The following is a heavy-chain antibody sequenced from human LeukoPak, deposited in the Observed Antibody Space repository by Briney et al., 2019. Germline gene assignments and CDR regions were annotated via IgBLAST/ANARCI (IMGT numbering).Heavy chain of an antibody. V-gene: IGHV4-38-2*01. CDR3: ASTALGYCTTSSCPDY. Sequence: SETLSLTCAVSGYFISSGYYWGWIRQPPGKGLEWIGGVSHSGSTFYTPSLKSRVTISVDPSRNQSSLKLSSLTAADTAVYYCASTALGYCTTSSCPDYWGPGTLVTVSS. D-gene: IGHD2-2*01. CDR1: GYFISSGYY. CDR2: VSHSGST. J-gene: IGHJ4*02.